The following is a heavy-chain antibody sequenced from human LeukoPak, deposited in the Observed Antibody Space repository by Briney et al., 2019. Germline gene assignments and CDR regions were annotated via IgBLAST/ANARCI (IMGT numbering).Heavy chain of an antibody. D-gene: IGHD4-11*01. CDR3: ARGGLTTSFDY. CDR1: GFTFSSYE. Sequence: AGGSLRLSCAASGFTFSSYEMNWVRQAPGKGREWVSYISSGGDTKYYADSVKGRFAISRDNAKNSLYLQMKSLRDEDTAVYYCARGGLTTSFDYWGQGTLVTVSS. CDR2: ISSGGDTK. J-gene: IGHJ4*02. V-gene: IGHV3-48*03.